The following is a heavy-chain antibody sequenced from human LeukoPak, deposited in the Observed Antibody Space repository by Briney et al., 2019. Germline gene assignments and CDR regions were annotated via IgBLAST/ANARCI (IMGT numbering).Heavy chain of an antibody. V-gene: IGHV1-8*03. D-gene: IGHD6-19*01. J-gene: IGHJ6*03. CDR3: ARGQKVLAVAGTPNRSYYYYMDV. CDR2: MNPNSGNT. CDR1: GYTFTSYD. Sequence: GASVKVSCKASGYTFTSYDINWVRQATGQGLEWMGWMNPNSGNTGYAQKFQGRVTITRNTSISTAYMELSSLRSEDTAVYYCARGQKVLAVAGTPNRSYYYYMDVWGKGNTVTVSS.